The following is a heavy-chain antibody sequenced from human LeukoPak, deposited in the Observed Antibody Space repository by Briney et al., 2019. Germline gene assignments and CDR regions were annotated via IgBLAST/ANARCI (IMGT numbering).Heavy chain of an antibody. D-gene: IGHD3-10*02. V-gene: IGHV3-48*03. Sequence: GGSLRLSCAASGFTLSEYAMSWVRQAPGKGLEWVSYISSSGSTIYYADSVKGRFTISRDNAKNSLYLQMNSLRAEDTAVYYCAELGINMIGGVWGKGTTVTISS. J-gene: IGHJ6*01. CDR3: AELGINMIGGV. CDR2: ISSSGSTI. CDR1: GFTLSEYA.